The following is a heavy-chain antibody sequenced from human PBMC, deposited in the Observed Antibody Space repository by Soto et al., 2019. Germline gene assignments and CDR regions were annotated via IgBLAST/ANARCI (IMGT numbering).Heavy chain of an antibody. D-gene: IGHD6-6*01. CDR3: ARQDLSSSGFDY. Sequence: QLQLQESGPGLVKPSETLSLTCTVSGGSIGSTYYWGWIRQPPGKGLQWIGTIYYSGRTYYNPSLKSRVTISVDTSKNQFSLKLSSLTAADTAVYYCARQDLSSSGFDYWGQGTLVTVSS. V-gene: IGHV4-39*01. CDR1: GGSIGSTYY. CDR2: IYYSGRT. J-gene: IGHJ4*02.